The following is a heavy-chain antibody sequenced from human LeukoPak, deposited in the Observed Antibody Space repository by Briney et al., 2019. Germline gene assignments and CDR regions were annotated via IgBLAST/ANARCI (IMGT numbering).Heavy chain of an antibody. CDR3: ARCPIAVAGIRSQNWFDP. CDR2: ISPSGGST. CDR1: GYTFTSNY. Sequence: ASVKVSCKAFGYTFTSNYMHWVRQAPGQGPEWMGVISPSGGSTTYAQNFQGRVTMTRNTSISTAYMELSSLKSEDTAVYYCARCPIAVAGIRSQNWFDPWGQGTLVTVSS. D-gene: IGHD6-19*01. V-gene: IGHV1-46*01. J-gene: IGHJ5*02.